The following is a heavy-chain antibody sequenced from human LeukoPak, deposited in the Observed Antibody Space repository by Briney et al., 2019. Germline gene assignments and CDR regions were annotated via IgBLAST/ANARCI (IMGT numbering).Heavy chain of an antibody. CDR3: ARGGGLDV. CDR2: ISSTNYYI. V-gene: IGHV3-21*04. D-gene: IGHD3-16*01. CDR1: GFTFSNYA. Sequence: GGSLRLSCAASGFTFSNYAIHWVRQAPGKGLEWVSSISSTNYYIYYGDSVKGRFTISRDNAKNSLYLQMSNLRAEDTAVYFCARGGGLDVWGQGATVTVSS. J-gene: IGHJ6*02.